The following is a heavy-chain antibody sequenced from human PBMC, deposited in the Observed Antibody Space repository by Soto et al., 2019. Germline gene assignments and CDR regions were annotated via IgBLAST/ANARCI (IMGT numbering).Heavy chain of an antibody. CDR2: INAGNGNT. Sequence: QVQLVQSGAEVKKPGASVKVSCKASGYTFTSYAMHWVRQAPGQRLEWMGWINAGNGNTKYSQKFQGRVTITRDTSASTAYMELSSVRSADTAVYDCARDGVAGRGQDYWGQGTLVTVSS. D-gene: IGHD3-10*01. CDR3: ARDGVAGRGQDY. CDR1: GYTFTSYA. J-gene: IGHJ4*02. V-gene: IGHV1-3*01.